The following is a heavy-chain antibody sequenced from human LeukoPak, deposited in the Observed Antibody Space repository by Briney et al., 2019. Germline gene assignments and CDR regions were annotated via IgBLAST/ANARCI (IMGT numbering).Heavy chain of an antibody. CDR1: GYSFTNYW. Sequence: GESLKIPCKGSGYSFTNYWIGWVRLMPGKGLEWMGIIYPGDSDTRYSPSFQGQVTISADKSFSTAYLQWSSLKASDTAIYYCASSKSSSWYPFYLDYWGQGTLVTVSS. CDR3: ASSKSSSWYPFYLDY. CDR2: IYPGDSDT. V-gene: IGHV5-51*01. D-gene: IGHD6-13*01. J-gene: IGHJ4*02.